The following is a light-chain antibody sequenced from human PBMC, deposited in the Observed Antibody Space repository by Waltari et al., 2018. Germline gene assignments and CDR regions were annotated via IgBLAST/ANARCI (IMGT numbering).Light chain of an antibody. CDR2: DAS. CDR1: QRVSSY. CDR3: QQRSNWPKT. V-gene: IGKV3-11*01. J-gene: IGKJ2*01. Sequence: EIVLTQSPATLSLSPGERATLSCRASQRVSSYLAWYQQKPGRAPRLLIYDASNRATGIPARFSGSGSGTDFTLTISSLEPEDFAVYYCQQRSNWPKTFGQGTKLEIK.